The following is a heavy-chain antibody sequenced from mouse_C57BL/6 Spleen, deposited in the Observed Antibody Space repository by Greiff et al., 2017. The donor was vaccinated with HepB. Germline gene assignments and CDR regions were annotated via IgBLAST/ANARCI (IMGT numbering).Heavy chain of an antibody. D-gene: IGHD1-1*01. V-gene: IGHV1-61*01. CDR2: IYPSDSET. CDR3: ARGGFYYYGSREYFDY. CDR1: GYTFTSYW. J-gene: IGHJ2*01. Sequence: QVQLKQPGAELVRPGSSVKLSCKASGYTFTSYWMDWVKQRPGQGLEWIGNIYPSDSETHYNQKFKDKATLTVDKSSSTAYMQLSSLTSEDSAVYDCARGGFYYYGSREYFDYWGQGTTLTVSS.